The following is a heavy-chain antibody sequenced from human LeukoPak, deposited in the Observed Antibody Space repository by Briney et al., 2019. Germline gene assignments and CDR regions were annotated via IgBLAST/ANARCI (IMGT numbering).Heavy chain of an antibody. CDR3: ARLKMTDCSSTSCYAYYYGMDV. J-gene: IGHJ6*02. Sequence: ASVKVSCKASGYTFTGYYMHWVRQAPGQGLEWMGWINPNSGGTNYAQKFQGRVTMTRDTSISTAYMELSRLRSDDTAVYCCARLKMTDCSSTSCYAYYYGMDVWGQGTTVTVSS. V-gene: IGHV1-2*02. D-gene: IGHD2-2*01. CDR2: INPNSGGT. CDR1: GYTFTGYY.